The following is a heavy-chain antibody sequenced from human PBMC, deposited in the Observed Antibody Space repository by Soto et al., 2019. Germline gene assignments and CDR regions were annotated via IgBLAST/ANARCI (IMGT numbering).Heavy chain of an antibody. CDR1: GFSFSSYG. Sequence: QGQLVESGGGVVQPGKSLRLSCEGSGFSFSSYGMHWVRQPPGKGLERVALISYDGDDKFYPDSVKGRFSISIDKSRDTLVLQMDGLRPEDTGVYYCTKAGGKWGPNPDYGMDVLGQGTTVTVSS. J-gene: IGHJ6*02. V-gene: IGHV3-30*18. D-gene: IGHD3-16*01. CDR2: ISYDGDDK. CDR3: TKAGGKWGPNPDYGMDV.